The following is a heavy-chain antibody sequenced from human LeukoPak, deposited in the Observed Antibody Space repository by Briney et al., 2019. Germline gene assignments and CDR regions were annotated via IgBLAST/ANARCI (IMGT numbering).Heavy chain of an antibody. J-gene: IGHJ4*02. CDR3: ARMALSSLDY. CDR2: MNPNSGNT. V-gene: IGHV1-8*01. CDR1: GHTFTSYD. D-gene: IGHD6-19*01. Sequence: ASVKVSCNASGHTFTSYDINWVRQATGQGLEWMGWMNPNSGNTGYAQKFQGRDTMTRNTSISTAYMEMSSLRSEDTAVYYCARMALSSLDYWGQGTLVTVSS.